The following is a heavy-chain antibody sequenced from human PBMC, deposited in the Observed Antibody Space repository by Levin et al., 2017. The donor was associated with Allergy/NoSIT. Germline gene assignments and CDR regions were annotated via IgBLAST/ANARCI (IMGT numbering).Heavy chain of an antibody. CDR1: GYSFTSYW. CDR2: IYPGDSDT. J-gene: IGHJ3*02. CDR3: ARGYCSGGSCSTTAFDI. Sequence: HGESLKISCKGSGYSFTSYWIGWVRQMPGKGLEWMGIIYPGDSDTRYSPSFQGQVTISADKSISTAYLQWSSLKASDTAMYYCARGYCSGGSCSTTAFDIWGQGTMVTVSS. V-gene: IGHV5-51*01. D-gene: IGHD2-15*01.